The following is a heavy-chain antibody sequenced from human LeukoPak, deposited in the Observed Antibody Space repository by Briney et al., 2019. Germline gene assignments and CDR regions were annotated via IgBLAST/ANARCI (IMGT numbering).Heavy chain of an antibody. CDR1: AFSLNAYN. Sequence: PGGSLRLSCAASAFSLNAYNMNWVRQAPGKGLEWVSSISYTGTYIYYADSVKGRFTISRDNAQNSLYLQMNSLRAEDTAVYYCARERGVGVSGAFDIWGQGTMVTVSS. D-gene: IGHD1-26*01. CDR3: ARERGVGVSGAFDI. V-gene: IGHV3-21*01. J-gene: IGHJ3*02. CDR2: ISYTGTYI.